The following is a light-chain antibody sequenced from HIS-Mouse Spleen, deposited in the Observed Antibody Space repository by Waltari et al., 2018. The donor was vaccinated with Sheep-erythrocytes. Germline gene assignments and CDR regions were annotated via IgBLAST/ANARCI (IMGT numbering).Light chain of an antibody. V-gene: IGLV2-23*01. J-gene: IGLJ3*02. CDR1: SSDVCSYNL. Sequence: QSALTQPAPVSGSPGQPITTPCTGTSSDVCSYNLSSWYQRHPGKAPKLMAYEGSKRPSGVSNRFSGSKSGNTASLTFSVLQAEDEADYYCCSYAGSSTPWVFGGGTKLTVL. CDR2: EGS. CDR3: CSYAGSSTPWV.